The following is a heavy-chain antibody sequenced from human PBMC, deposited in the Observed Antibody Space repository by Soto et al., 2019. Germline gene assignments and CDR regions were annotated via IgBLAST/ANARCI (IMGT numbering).Heavy chain of an antibody. J-gene: IGHJ3*02. CDR3: AAGMYHYDSSGLGGSFDI. CDR1: GGSISSGDYY. D-gene: IGHD3-22*01. Sequence: QVQLQESGPGLVKPSQTLSLTCTVSGGSISSGDYYWSWIRQPPGKGLEWIGYIYYSGSTYYNPSLKSRVTISVDTSKNQFSLKLSSVTAADTAVYYSAAGMYHYDSSGLGGSFDIWGQGTMVTVYS. CDR2: IYYSGST. V-gene: IGHV4-30-4*01.